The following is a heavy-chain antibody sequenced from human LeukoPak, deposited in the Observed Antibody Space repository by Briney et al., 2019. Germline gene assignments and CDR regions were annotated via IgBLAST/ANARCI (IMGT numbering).Heavy chain of an antibody. V-gene: IGHV2-5*01. CDR1: GFSLSTSGVG. CDR3: AHRGSGSYAFDY. D-gene: IGHD1-26*01. CDR2: IYWNDDK. Sequence: SGPTLVKPTQTLTLTCTFSGFSLSTSGVGVGWNRQPPGKALEWLALIYWNDDKRYSPSLKSRLTITKDTSKNQVVLTMTNMDPVDTATYYCAHRGSGSYAFDYWGQGTLVTVSS. J-gene: IGHJ4*02.